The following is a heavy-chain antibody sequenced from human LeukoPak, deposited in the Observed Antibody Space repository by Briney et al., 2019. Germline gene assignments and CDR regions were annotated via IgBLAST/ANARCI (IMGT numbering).Heavy chain of an antibody. CDR1: DGSISSYY. J-gene: IGHJ3*02. CDR3: ATSYQLLFAFDI. D-gene: IGHD2-2*01. V-gene: IGHV4-59*01. CDR2: IYHSGST. Sequence: SETLSLTCTVSDGSISSYYWSWIRQPPGKGLEWIGYIYHSGSTYYNPSLKSRVTISVDTSKNQFSLKLSSVTAADTAVYYCATSYQLLFAFDIWGQGTMVTVSS.